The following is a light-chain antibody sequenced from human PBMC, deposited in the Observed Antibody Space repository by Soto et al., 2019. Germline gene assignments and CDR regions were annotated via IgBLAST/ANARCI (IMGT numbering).Light chain of an antibody. Sequence: DIQMTQSPSTLSASVGDRVTITCWASQSISSWLAWYQQKPGKAPKLLIHEASRLESGVPSRFSGSESGTEFTLTISGLHAEDFATYYCQQYTNFPLTFGGGTKVEIK. CDR3: QQYTNFPLT. J-gene: IGKJ4*01. CDR2: EAS. CDR1: QSISSW. V-gene: IGKV1-5*01.